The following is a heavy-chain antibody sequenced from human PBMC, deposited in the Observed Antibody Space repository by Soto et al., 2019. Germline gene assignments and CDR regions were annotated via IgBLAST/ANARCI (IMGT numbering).Heavy chain of an antibody. D-gene: IGHD3-10*01. CDR2: IYYSGST. CDR1: GGSISSYY. V-gene: IGHV4-59*01. Sequence: QVQLQESGPGLVKPSETLSLTCTVSGGSISSYYWSWIRQPPGKGLEWIGYIYYSGSTNYNPSLKRRSTISVHTSKNHLPLKLSSVTAADTAVYYCARGVNYYGSGGYSLDYWGQGTLVTASS. J-gene: IGHJ4*02. CDR3: ARGVNYYGSGGYSLDY.